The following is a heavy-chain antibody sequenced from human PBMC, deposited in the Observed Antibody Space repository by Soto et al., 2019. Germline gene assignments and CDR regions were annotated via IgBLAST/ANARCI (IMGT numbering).Heavy chain of an antibody. Sequence: ASVKVSCKASGYTFTSYAMHWVRQAPGQRLEWMGWTNAGNGNTKYSQKFQGRVTITRDTSASTAYMELSSLRSEDTAVYYCARDRGWGSKAFDYWGQGTLVTVSS. D-gene: IGHD7-27*01. CDR3: ARDRGWGSKAFDY. J-gene: IGHJ4*02. CDR1: GYTFTSYA. CDR2: TNAGNGNT. V-gene: IGHV1-3*01.